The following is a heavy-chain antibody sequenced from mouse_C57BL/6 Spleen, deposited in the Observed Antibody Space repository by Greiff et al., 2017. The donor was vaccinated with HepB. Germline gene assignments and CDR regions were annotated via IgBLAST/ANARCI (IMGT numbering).Heavy chain of an antibody. D-gene: IGHD2-4*01. J-gene: IGHJ1*03. CDR3: ARWGPIYYDYDGYFDV. V-gene: IGHV1-42*01. Sequence: DVKLQESGPELVKPGASVKISCKASGYSFTGYYMNWVKQSPEKSLEWIGEINPSTGGTTYNQKFKAKATLTVDKSSSTAYMQLKSLTSEDSAVYYCARWGPIYYDYDGYFDVWGTGTTVTVSS. CDR1: GYSFTGYY. CDR2: INPSTGGT.